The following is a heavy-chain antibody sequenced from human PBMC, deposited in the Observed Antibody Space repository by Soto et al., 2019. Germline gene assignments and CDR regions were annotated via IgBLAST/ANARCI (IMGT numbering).Heavy chain of an antibody. V-gene: IGHV1-3*04. CDR3: AREEPDGYTLCDY. D-gene: IGHD5-18*01. J-gene: IGHJ4*02. CDR2: IHIAKDNI. CDR1: GYPFTGYV. Sequence: QVQLVQSGAEVKKPGASVKVACKAFGYPFTGYVIYWVRQAPGHRLEWMGWIHIAKDNIKYSQKFQGRVTFTKDSSTSSTYIALSILRPEDTAVYYCAREEPDGYTLCDYWGQGTLVTV.